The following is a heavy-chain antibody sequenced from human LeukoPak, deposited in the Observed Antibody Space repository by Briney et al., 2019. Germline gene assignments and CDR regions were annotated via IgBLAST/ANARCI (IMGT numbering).Heavy chain of an antibody. J-gene: IGHJ4*02. Sequence: SETLSLTCAVFGSSVSSPAWWTWVRQPPGKGLEWIGEIYHSGSTSYNPSLKSRVTLSIDKSKNQFSLKVTTVTAADTAVYYCARHTSGWYDYWGQGTLVTVSS. V-gene: IGHV4-4*02. D-gene: IGHD6-19*01. CDR3: ARHTSGWYDY. CDR2: IYHSGST. CDR1: GSSVSSPAW.